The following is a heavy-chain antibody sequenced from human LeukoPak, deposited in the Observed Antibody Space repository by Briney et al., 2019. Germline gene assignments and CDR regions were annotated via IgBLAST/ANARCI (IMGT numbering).Heavy chain of an antibody. CDR2: IYYSGST. CDR1: GGSISSSSYY. V-gene: IGHV4-39*01. Sequence: PSETLSLTCTVSGGSISSSSYYWGWIRQPPGKGLEWIESIYYSGSTYYNPSLKSRVTISVDTSKNQFSLKLSSVTAADTAVYYCARLAVSYDILTGYSKPYYYYYMDVWGKGTTVTISS. J-gene: IGHJ6*03. D-gene: IGHD3-9*01. CDR3: ARLAVSYDILTGYSKPYYYYYMDV.